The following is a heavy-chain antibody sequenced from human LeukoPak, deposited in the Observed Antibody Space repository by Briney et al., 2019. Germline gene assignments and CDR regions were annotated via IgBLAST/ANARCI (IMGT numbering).Heavy chain of an antibody. CDR3: ARDLGAGPAPVDY. Sequence: GASVKVSCKASGYTFTGYYMHWVRRAPGQGLEWMGWINPNSGGTNYAQKFQGRVTMTRDTSISTAYMELSRLRSDDTAVYYCARDLGAGPAPVDYWGQGTLVTVSS. D-gene: IGHD1-14*01. CDR1: GYTFTGYY. CDR2: INPNSGGT. V-gene: IGHV1-2*02. J-gene: IGHJ4*02.